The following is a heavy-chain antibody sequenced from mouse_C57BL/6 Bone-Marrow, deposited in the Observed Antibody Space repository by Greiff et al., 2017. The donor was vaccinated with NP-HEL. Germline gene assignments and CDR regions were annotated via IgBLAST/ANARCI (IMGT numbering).Heavy chain of an antibody. V-gene: IGHV1-64*01. Sequence: QVQLKQSGAELVKPGASVKLSCKASGYTFTSYWMHWVKQRPGQGLEWIGMIHPNSGSTNYNEKFKSKATLTVDKSSSTAYMQLSSLTSEDSAVYYCGPPFYPLMDYWGQGTSVTVSS. J-gene: IGHJ4*01. D-gene: IGHD2-1*01. CDR3: GPPFYPLMDY. CDR2: IHPNSGST. CDR1: GYTFTSYW.